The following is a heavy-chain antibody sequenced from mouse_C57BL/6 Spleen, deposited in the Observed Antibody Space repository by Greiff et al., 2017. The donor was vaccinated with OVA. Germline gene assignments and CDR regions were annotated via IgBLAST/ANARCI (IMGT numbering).Heavy chain of an antibody. D-gene: IGHD3-1*01. CDR1: GFTFSSYA. J-gene: IGHJ3*01. CDR2: ISAGGSYT. CDR3: AREGYEDFLFAY. Sequence: EVQLMESGGGLVKPGGSLKLSCAASGFTFSSYAMSWVRQTPEQRLEWVATISAGGSYTYYPDNVKGRFTISRDNAKNNLYLQMSHLKSEDTAMYYCAREGYEDFLFAYWGQGTLVTVSA. V-gene: IGHV5-4*01.